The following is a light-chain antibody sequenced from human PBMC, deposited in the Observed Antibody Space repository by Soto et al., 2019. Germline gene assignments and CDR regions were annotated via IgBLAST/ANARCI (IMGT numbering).Light chain of an antibody. CDR2: GAS. Sequence: IVLTQSPGTLSLSPGERATLSCRASQSVTTQLAWYQQKPGQAPRLIIHGASSRATGVPARITGSGSGTDFTLTISSLEPEDFAVYYCQQRRSWPRAFGQGTRVDIK. CDR3: QQRRSWPRA. CDR1: QSVTTQ. V-gene: IGKV3-11*01. J-gene: IGKJ1*01.